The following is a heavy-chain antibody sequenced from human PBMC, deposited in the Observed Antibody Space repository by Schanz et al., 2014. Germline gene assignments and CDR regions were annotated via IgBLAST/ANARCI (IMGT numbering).Heavy chain of an antibody. Sequence: QVQLVESGGGVVQPGGSLRLSCAASGFTFSNFGIHWVRQAPGMGLEWVALIRSDERDKSYADSVKGRFTISRDNSKNTVYLQMNSLRDEDTAVYYCASARCFTCPDYWFAPWGQGTLVTVSS. CDR2: IRSDERDK. CDR3: ASARCFTCPDYWFAP. CDR1: GFTFSNFG. D-gene: IGHD3-16*01. J-gene: IGHJ5*02. V-gene: IGHV3-30*02.